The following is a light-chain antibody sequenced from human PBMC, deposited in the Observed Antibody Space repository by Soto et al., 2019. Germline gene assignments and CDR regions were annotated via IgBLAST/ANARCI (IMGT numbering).Light chain of an antibody. V-gene: IGKV2-30*02. Sequence: DVVMTQSPLSLPVTLGQPASISCRSSQSLVHADGNTYLSWFQQRPGQSPRRLIYKVSNRDSGVPDRFSGSGSGTEFTLKISRVEAEDVGLYYCLQGTHWPRTFGQGTKLEI. CDR3: LQGTHWPRT. CDR1: QSLVHADGNTY. CDR2: KVS. J-gene: IGKJ2*01.